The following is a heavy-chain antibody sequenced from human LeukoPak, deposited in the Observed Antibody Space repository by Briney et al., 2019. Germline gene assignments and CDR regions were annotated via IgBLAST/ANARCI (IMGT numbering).Heavy chain of an antibody. Sequence: GGSLRLSCAASGFTFSSYEMNWVRQAPGKGLEWVSYISSSGSTIYYADSVKGRFTISRDNAKNSLYLQMNSLRAEDTAVYYCARKRSPGAFDIWGQGTMVTVSS. V-gene: IGHV3-48*03. CDR2: ISSSGSTI. J-gene: IGHJ3*02. CDR3: ARKRSPGAFDI. CDR1: GFTFSSYE.